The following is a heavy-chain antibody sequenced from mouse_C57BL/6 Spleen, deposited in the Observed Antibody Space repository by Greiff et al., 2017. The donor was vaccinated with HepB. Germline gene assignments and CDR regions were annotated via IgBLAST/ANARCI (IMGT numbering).Heavy chain of an antibody. CDR1: GYTFTSYW. V-gene: IGHV1-61*01. CDR2: IYPSDSET. CDR3: ARSYGSSFFAY. J-gene: IGHJ3*01. D-gene: IGHD1-1*01. Sequence: QVQLQQPGAELVRPGSSVKLSCKASGYTFTSYWMDWVKQRPGQGLEWIGNIYPSDSETHYNQKFKDKATLTVDKSSSTAYMRLSSLTSEDSAVYYCARSYGSSFFAYWGQGTLVTVSA.